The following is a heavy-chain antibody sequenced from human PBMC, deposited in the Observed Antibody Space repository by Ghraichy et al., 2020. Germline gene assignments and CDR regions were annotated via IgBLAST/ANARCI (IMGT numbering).Heavy chain of an antibody. CDR2: ISSSGTT. Sequence: SETQSLTCTISGGSMGRYSYSWGWIRQPPGKGLEWIGSISSSGTTSTDPSLESRVSISVDTSKNQFSLRLRSVTAADTAFYYCASLYGDAYFDFWGLGTLVTVSS. V-gene: IGHV4-39*01. D-gene: IGHD4-17*01. J-gene: IGHJ4*02. CDR3: ASLYGDAYFDF. CDR1: GGSMGRYSYS.